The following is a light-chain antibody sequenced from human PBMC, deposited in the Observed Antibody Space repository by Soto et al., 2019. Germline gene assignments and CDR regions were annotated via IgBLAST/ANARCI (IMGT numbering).Light chain of an antibody. CDR2: VAS. CDR1: QSVSSSY. V-gene: IGKV3-20*01. CDR3: HQYGSST. Sequence: EMVLTQSPGTLSLSPGERATLSCRASQSVSSSYLAWYQQKLVQAPRLLIYVASSRATGIPDRFSGSGSSTDFTLTISRLEPEDFAVYYCHQYGSSTFGHGTRLEIK. J-gene: IGKJ5*01.